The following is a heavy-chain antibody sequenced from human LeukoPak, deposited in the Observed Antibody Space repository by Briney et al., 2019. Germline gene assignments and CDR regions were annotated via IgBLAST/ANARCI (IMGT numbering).Heavy chain of an antibody. CDR1: GYTFTGYY. D-gene: IGHD3-10*01. J-gene: IGHJ4*02. CDR3: ARQPGHYNY. CDR2: INPNSGAT. Sequence: ASVKVSCKASGYTFTGYYIHWVRQAPGQGLEWMGWINPNSGATNYAQKFQGRVTLTRDTSIGTAYLELNRLTSDDTAVYYCARQPGHYNYWGQGTLVTVSS. V-gene: IGHV1-2*02.